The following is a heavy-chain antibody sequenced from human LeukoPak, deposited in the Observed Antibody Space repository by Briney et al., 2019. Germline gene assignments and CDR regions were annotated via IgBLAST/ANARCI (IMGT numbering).Heavy chain of an antibody. J-gene: IGHJ4*02. V-gene: IGHV1-3*03. D-gene: IGHD3-3*01. CDR2: INAGNGNT. CDR1: GYTFSGYY. Sequence: GASVKVSCKASGYTFSGYYMHWVRQAPGQRLEWMGWINAGNGNTKYSQEFQGRVTITRDTSASTAYMELSSLRSEDMAVYYCARGGTTIFGVVILPPDYWGQGTLVTVSS. CDR3: ARGGTTIFGVVILPPDY.